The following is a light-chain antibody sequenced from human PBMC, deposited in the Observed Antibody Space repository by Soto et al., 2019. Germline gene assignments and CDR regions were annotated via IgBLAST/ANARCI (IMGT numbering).Light chain of an antibody. CDR3: SSYTSSITYV. J-gene: IGLJ1*01. V-gene: IGLV2-14*01. Sequence: QSALTQPASVSGSPGQSITISCTGTSSDVGGYNYVSWYQQHPGKAPKLMINEVSNRPSGVSNRFSGSKSGNTASLTISGLQAEDEADYYCSSYTSSITYVFGTGTKLTVL. CDR1: SSDVGGYNY. CDR2: EVS.